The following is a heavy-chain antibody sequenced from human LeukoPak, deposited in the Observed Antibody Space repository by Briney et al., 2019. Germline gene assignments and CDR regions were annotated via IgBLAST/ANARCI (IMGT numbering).Heavy chain of an antibody. Sequence: PWETLSLTCTVSGGSISSSSYYWGWIREPPGKGLEWIGSIYYSGSTNYNPSLKSRVTISVDTSKNQFSLKLSSVTAADTAVYYCAREYCSSTSCYSGDAFDIWGQGTMVTVSS. CDR2: IYYSGST. J-gene: IGHJ3*02. CDR1: GGSISSSSYY. CDR3: AREYCSSTSCYSGDAFDI. D-gene: IGHD2-2*02. V-gene: IGHV4-39*07.